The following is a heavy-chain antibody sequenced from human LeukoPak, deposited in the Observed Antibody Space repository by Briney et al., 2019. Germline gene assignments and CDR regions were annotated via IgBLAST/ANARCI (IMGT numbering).Heavy chain of an antibody. CDR3: ARDKGGYCSGGSCYGFDY. CDR1: GFTFSSYS. V-gene: IGHV3-21*01. J-gene: IGHJ4*02. D-gene: IGHD2-15*01. Sequence: KSGGSLRLSCAASGFTFSSYSMNWVRQAPGKGLEWVSSISSSSSYIYYADSVKGRFTISRDNAKNSLYLQMNSLRAEDTAVYYCARDKGGYCSGGSCYGFDYWGQGTLVTVSS. CDR2: ISSSSSYI.